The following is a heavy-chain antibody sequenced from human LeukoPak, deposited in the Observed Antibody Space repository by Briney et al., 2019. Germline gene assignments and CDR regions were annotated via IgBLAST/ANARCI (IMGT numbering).Heavy chain of an antibody. CDR3: ARGPRSFLEWLPWAY. CDR2: INPNSGGT. D-gene: IGHD3-3*01. J-gene: IGHJ4*02. Sequence: GASVKVSCKASGYTFTGYYMHWARQAPGQGLEWMGWINPNSGGTNYAQKFQGRVTMTRDTSISTAYMELSRLRSDDTAVYYCARGPRSFLEWLPWAYWGQGTLVTVSS. V-gene: IGHV1-2*02. CDR1: GYTFTGYY.